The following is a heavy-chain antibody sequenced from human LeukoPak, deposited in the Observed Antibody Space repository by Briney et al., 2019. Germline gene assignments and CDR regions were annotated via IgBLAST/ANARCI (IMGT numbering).Heavy chain of an antibody. CDR2: IIPIFGTA. CDR3: ATSNRDDFWSGYGY. D-gene: IGHD3-3*01. CDR1: GGTFSSYA. Sequence: ASVKVSCKASGGTFSSYAISWVRQAPGQGLEWIGGIIPIFGTANNAQKVQGRVTITTDESTSTAYMELSSLRSEDTAVYYCATSNRDDFWSGYGYWGQGTLVTVSS. J-gene: IGHJ4*02. V-gene: IGHV1-69*05.